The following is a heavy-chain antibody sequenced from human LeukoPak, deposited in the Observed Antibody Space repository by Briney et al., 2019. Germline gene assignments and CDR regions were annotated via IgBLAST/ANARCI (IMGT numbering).Heavy chain of an antibody. V-gene: IGHV3-23*01. CDR3: AKDVTNGYYFDY. CDR1: GFTFSTYG. CDR2: MSGSGDST. D-gene: IGHD2-8*01. Sequence: GGSLRLSCAASGFTFSTYGMSWVRQAPGNGLEWVSGMSGSGDSTYKSDSVKGRFTISRDNSKNTLYLLMSSLRAEDTAIYYCAKDVTNGYYFDYWGQGTLVTVSS. J-gene: IGHJ4*02.